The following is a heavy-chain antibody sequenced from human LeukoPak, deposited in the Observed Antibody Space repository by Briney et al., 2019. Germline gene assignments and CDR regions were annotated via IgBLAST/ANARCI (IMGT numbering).Heavy chain of an antibody. CDR3: ARDLEPYYYDSSGYPGAFDI. D-gene: IGHD3-22*01. J-gene: IGHJ3*02. CDR2: IWYDGSNK. CDR1: GFTFSSYG. Sequence: PGRSLRLSCAASGFTFSSYGMHWVRQAPGKGLEWVAVIWYDGSNKYYADSVKGRFTISRGNSKNTLYLQMNSLRAEDTAVYYCARDLEPYYYDSSGYPGAFDIWGQGTMVTVSS. V-gene: IGHV3-33*01.